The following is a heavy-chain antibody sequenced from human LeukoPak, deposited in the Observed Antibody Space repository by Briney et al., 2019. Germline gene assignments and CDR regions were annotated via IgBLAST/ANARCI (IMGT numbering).Heavy chain of an antibody. CDR3: ARHPNYYDSSGYYPS. CDR1: GYSFFRNW. D-gene: IGHD3-22*01. V-gene: IGHV5-51*01. J-gene: IGHJ4*02. Sequence: RGESLKISCKGSGYSFFRNWIGWVRQMPGKGLEWMGIIYPGDSDTRYSPSFQGQVTISADKSISTAYLQWSSLKASDTAMYYCARHPNYYDSSGYYPSWGQGTLVTVSS. CDR2: IYPGDSDT.